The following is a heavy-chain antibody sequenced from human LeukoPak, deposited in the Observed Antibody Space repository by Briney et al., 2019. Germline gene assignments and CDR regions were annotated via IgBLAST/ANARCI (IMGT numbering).Heavy chain of an antibody. CDR2: INHSGST. J-gene: IGHJ6*02. CDR3: ARGTAVDYYYYYGMDV. V-gene: IGHV4-34*01. Sequence: SETLSLTCAVYGGSFSGYYWSWIRQSPGKGLEWIGEINHSGSTNYNPSLKSRVTISVDTSKNQFSLKLSSVTAADTAVYYCARGTAVDYYYYYGMDVWGQGTTVTVSS. CDR1: GGSFSGYY. D-gene: IGHD6-19*01.